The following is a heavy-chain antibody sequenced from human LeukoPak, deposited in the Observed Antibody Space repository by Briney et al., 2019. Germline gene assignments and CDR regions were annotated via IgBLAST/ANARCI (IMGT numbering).Heavy chain of an antibody. CDR1: GFTFSSYW. CDR2: IKQDGSEK. CDR3: ARDYRGYRAPYYFDY. J-gene: IGHJ4*02. D-gene: IGHD2-15*01. Sequence: PGGPLRLSCAASGFTFSSYWMSWVRQAPGKGLEWVANIKQDGSEKYYVDSVKGRFTISRDNAKNSLYLQMNSLRAEDTAVYYCARDYRGYRAPYYFDYWGQGTLVTVSS. V-gene: IGHV3-7*01.